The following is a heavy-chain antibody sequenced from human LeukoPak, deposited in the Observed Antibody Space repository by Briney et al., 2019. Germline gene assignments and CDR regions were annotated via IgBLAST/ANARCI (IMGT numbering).Heavy chain of an antibody. D-gene: IGHD3-22*01. CDR1: GGSIFSGDYY. CDR2: IYYNGNT. J-gene: IGHJ5*02. V-gene: IGHV4-30-4*01. CDR3: ARGDYNDGAGYLDH. Sequence: SETLSLTCTVSGGSIFSGDYYWNWIRQPPGKGLEWIGYIYYNGNTYYNPSLESRVTISVDTSKNQFSLKLSSVTAADTAVYYCARGDYNDGAGYLDHWGQGTLVPVSS.